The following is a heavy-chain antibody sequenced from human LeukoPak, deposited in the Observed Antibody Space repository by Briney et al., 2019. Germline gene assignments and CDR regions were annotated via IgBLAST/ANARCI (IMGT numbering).Heavy chain of an antibody. V-gene: IGHV3-30*03. CDR3: ARGLLIYWYFDL. CDR1: GFTFSSYG. CDR2: ISYDGSNK. Sequence: GGSLRLSCAASGFTFSSYGMHWVRQAPGKGLEWVAVISYDGSNKYYADSVKGRFTISRDNSKNTLYLQMNSLRAEDTAVYYCARGLLIYWYFDLWGRGTLVTVSS. J-gene: IGHJ2*01. D-gene: IGHD2-8*01.